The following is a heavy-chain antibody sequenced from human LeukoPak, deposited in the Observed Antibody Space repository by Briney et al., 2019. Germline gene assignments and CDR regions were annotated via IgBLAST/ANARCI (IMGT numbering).Heavy chain of an antibody. CDR3: ASKGCTGGNCKHYFDY. CDR2: IRQDGSGE. J-gene: IGHJ4*02. CDR1: GFTFSYYW. D-gene: IGHD2-8*02. Sequence: PGGSLRLSCAAPGFTFSYYWMSWVRQAPGKGLEWVANIRQDGSGEYYVDSVKGRFTISRDNAKNSLYLQMNSLRAEDTAVYYCASKGCTGGNCKHYFDYWGQGTLVTVAS. V-gene: IGHV3-7*03.